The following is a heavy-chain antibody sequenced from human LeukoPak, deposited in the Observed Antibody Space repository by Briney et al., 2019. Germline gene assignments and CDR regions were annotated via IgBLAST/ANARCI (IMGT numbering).Heavy chain of an antibody. V-gene: IGHV3-23*01. CDR3: AREAYYDCSGSLDY. J-gene: IGHJ4*02. Sequence: GGSLRLSCVDSGFRFSNYAMSWVRQAPGKGLEGVSCFVGRGVSTYYAHSVKGRFNISIDNSKNTLYLHMSSLRADGTAIYYCAREAYYDCSGSLDYWGQGTLVTVSS. CDR2: FVGRGVST. CDR1: GFRFSNYA. D-gene: IGHD3-22*01.